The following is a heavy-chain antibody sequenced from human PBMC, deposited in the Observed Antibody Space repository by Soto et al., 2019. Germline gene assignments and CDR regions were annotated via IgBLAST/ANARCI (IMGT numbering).Heavy chain of an antibody. Sequence: SETLSLTCTVSGGSISSYYWSWIRQPPGKGLEWIGYIYYSGSTNYNPSLKSRVTISVDTSKNQFSLKLSSVTAADTAVYYCAREDILTGYTEGYFDYWGQGTLVTGS. CDR2: IYYSGST. D-gene: IGHD3-9*01. CDR3: AREDILTGYTEGYFDY. J-gene: IGHJ4*02. CDR1: GGSISSYY. V-gene: IGHV4-59*01.